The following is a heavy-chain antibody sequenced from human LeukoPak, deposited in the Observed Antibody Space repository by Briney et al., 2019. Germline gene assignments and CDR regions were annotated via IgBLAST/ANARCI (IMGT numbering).Heavy chain of an antibody. D-gene: IGHD1-26*01. V-gene: IGHV3-21*01. J-gene: IGHJ3*02. CDR2: ISSSSSYI. Sequence: GGSLRLSCAASGFTFSSYSMNWVRQAPGKGREGVSSISSSSSYIYYADSVKGRFTISRDNAKNSLYLQMNSLRAEDTAVYYCARDLGGSYGGGGAFDIWGQGTMVTVSS. CDR1: GFTFSSYS. CDR3: ARDLGGSYGGGGAFDI.